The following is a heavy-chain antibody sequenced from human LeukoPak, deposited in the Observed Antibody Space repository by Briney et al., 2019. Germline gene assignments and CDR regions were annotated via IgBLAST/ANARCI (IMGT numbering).Heavy chain of an antibody. J-gene: IGHJ4*02. CDR3: ASSSSWYEGYYFDY. CDR1: GGSISSSSYY. Sequence: SETLSLTCTVSGGSISSSSYYWGWIRQPPGKGLEWIGSIYYSGSTYYNPSLKSRVTISVDTSKSQFSLKLSSVTAADTAVYYCASSSSWYEGYYFDYWGQGTLVTVSS. D-gene: IGHD6-13*01. V-gene: IGHV4-39*01. CDR2: IYYSGST.